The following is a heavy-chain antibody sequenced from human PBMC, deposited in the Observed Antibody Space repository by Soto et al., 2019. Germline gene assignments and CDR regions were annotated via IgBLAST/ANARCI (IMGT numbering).Heavy chain of an antibody. CDR3: ARDHHDSSGYAAYYFDY. CDR1: GYTFTSYY. D-gene: IGHD3-22*01. V-gene: IGHV1-46*01. CDR2: INPSGGNT. Sequence: QVQLVQSGAEVKKPGASVKVSCKASGYTFTSYYIHWVRQAPGQGLEWMGAINPSGGNTNYAQKFQGRVTMTRDTSTSTVYMELSSLRSEDTAVFYCARDHHDSSGYAAYYFDYWGQGTLVTVSS. J-gene: IGHJ4*02.